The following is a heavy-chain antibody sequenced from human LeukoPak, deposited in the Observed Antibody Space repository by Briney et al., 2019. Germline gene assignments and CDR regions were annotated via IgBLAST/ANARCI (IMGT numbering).Heavy chain of an antibody. CDR1: GGSFSGYY. J-gene: IGHJ4*02. CDR2: INHSGST. CDR3: ARDRVAAAGGFDY. V-gene: IGHV4-34*01. D-gene: IGHD6-13*01. Sequence: PSETLSLTCAVYGGSFSGYYWSWIRQPPGKGLEWIGEINHSGSTNYNPSLKSRVTISVDTSKNQFSLKLSSVTAADTAVYYCARDRVAAAGGFDYWGQGTLVTVSS.